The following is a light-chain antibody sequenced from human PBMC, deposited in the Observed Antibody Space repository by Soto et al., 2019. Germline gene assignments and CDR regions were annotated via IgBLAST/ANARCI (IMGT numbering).Light chain of an antibody. V-gene: IGLV2-8*01. CDR2: EVS. CDR1: SSDVGGYNF. J-gene: IGLJ2*01. Sequence: QSVLTQPPSASGSPGQSVTISCTGTSSDVGGYNFVSRYQQHPGKAPKLMIYEVSKRPSGVPDRFSGSKSGNTASLTVSGLQADDEADYYCTSYAGSNIPVVFGGGTKLTVL. CDR3: TSYAGSNIPVV.